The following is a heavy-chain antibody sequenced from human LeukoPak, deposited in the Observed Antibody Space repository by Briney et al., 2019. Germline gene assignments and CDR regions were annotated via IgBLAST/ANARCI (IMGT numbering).Heavy chain of an antibody. D-gene: IGHD1-26*01. Sequence: SETLSLTCTVSGGSISSSSYYWSWFRQPPGKGLEFIGYIFYTGSTNYNPSLKSRVTISVDTSKNQFSLKLSSVTAADTAVYYCAKWTEGGAFDSWGQGTMLIVSS. V-gene: IGHV4-61*01. CDR2: IFYTGST. CDR3: AKWTEGGAFDS. J-gene: IGHJ3*01. CDR1: GGSISSSSYY.